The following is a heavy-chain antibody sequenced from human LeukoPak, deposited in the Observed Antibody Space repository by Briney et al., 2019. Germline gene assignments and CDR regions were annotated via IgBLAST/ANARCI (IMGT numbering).Heavy chain of an antibody. CDR2: ISAYNGNT. J-gene: IGHJ4*02. CDR3: ARDVSAGNSEFFDY. Sequence: ASVKVSCKASGYTFTTYGISWVRQAPGQGLEWMGWISAYNGNTDYAQMLQGRVTMTTDTSTSTAYMELRSLRSDDTAVYYCARDVSAGNSEFFDYWGQGTLVTVSS. D-gene: IGHD4-23*01. V-gene: IGHV1-18*01. CDR1: GYTFTTYG.